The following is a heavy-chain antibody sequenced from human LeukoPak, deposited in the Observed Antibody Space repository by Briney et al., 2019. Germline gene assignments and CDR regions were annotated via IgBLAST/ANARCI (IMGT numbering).Heavy chain of an antibody. J-gene: IGHJ4*02. CDR2: ISGSGNSA. V-gene: IGHV3-23*01. CDR3: ARSYYHDSSGRFDS. Sequence: GGSLRLSCAASGFTYTSYGMAWVRQAPGKGLEWVSTISGSGNSAYYGDSVQGRFTSSRDTSRNTVYLQMSSLRAEDTAVYYCARSYYHDSSGRFDSWGQGTLVTVSS. CDR1: GFTYTSYG. D-gene: IGHD3-22*01.